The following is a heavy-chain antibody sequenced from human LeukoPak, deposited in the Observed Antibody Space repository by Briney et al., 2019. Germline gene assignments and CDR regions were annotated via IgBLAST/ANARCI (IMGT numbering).Heavy chain of an antibody. V-gene: IGHV3-30*18. CDR1: GFTFSSYG. CDR3: AKIPTLDYYDSSGYYQNYFDY. CDR2: ISCAGSNK. J-gene: IGHJ4*02. Sequence: GGSLRLSCAASGFTFSSYGMHWVRQAPGKGLERVAVISCAGSNKYYADAVMGRFTISRDNSKNTLYLQMNGLRAEDTAVYYCAKIPTLDYYDSSGYYQNYFDYWGQGTLVTVSS. D-gene: IGHD3-22*01.